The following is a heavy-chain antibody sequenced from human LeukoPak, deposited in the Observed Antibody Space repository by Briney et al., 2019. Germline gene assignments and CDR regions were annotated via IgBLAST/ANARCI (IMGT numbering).Heavy chain of an antibody. CDR1: GYTFTELV. CDR2: SDPEDRER. Sequence: GASVKVSCTVSGYTFTELVTHGVRQAPGNGVEWTGSSDPEDRERMSAQKWQGRLIIAEDTSTDTAYLELSSLRSDDTAVFYCAPRNVYKGYFDNWGQGTLVTVSS. J-gene: IGHJ4*02. D-gene: IGHD5-24*01. CDR3: APRNVYKGYFDN. V-gene: IGHV1-24*01.